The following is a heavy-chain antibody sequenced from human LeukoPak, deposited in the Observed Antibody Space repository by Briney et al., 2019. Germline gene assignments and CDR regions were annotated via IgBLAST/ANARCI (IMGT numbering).Heavy chain of an antibody. D-gene: IGHD3-22*01. CDR1: LGSLSSSSYY. Sequence: SETLSHTCTVPLGSLSSSSYYWGWIRQPPGKGLEWLGSNYYSGSTYYNPSLKSRFTISVDTSKNQFSLKLSSVTAADTAVYYCAKCHSSGYSFFDYWGQGTVVTVS. J-gene: IGHJ4*02. CDR2: NYYSGST. CDR3: AKCHSSGYSFFDY. V-gene: IGHV4-39*01.